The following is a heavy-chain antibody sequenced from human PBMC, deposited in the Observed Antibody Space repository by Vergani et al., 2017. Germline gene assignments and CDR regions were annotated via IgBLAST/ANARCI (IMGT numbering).Heavy chain of an antibody. J-gene: IGHJ4*02. CDR1: GYSFTSYW. V-gene: IGHV5-51*03. D-gene: IGHD3-10*01. CDR3: ARLDYGSGSYYIGEYYFDY. CDR2: IYPGDSDT. Sequence: EVQLVPSGAEVKKPGESLKISCKGSGYSFTSYWIGWVRQMPGKGLEWMGIIYPGDSDTRYSPSFQGQVTISADKSISTAYLQWSSLKASDTAMYYCARLDYGSGSYYIGEYYFDYWGQGTLVTVSS.